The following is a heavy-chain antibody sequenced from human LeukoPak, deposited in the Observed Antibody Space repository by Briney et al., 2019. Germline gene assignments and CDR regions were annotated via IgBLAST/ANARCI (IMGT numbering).Heavy chain of an antibody. V-gene: IGHV3-23*01. D-gene: IGHD5-18*01. J-gene: IGHJ4*02. Sequence: GGSLRLSCAASGFTFSSYGMSWGRQAPGKGLEWVSVINSNSGNTFYADSVKGRLTISRDNSKNTLYLQMNSLRAEDTAVYYCVKGGYSYGYFDYWGQGILVTVSS. CDR1: GFTFSSYG. CDR3: VKGGYSYGYFDY. CDR2: INSNSGNT.